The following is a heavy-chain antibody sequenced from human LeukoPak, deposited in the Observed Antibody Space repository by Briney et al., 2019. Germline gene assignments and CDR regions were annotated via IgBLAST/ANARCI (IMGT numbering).Heavy chain of an antibody. CDR3: ARRKFLGWFDP. J-gene: IGHJ5*02. Sequence: ASVKVSCKASGYIFTTYDIGWVRQATGQGLEWMGSLNPNSGNAGYAQKFQGRVTISRNTSISTAYMELSSLRSDDTAIYYCARRKFLGWFDPWGQGTLVTVSS. CDR2: LNPNSGNA. CDR1: GYIFTTYD. V-gene: IGHV1-8*03. D-gene: IGHD7-27*01.